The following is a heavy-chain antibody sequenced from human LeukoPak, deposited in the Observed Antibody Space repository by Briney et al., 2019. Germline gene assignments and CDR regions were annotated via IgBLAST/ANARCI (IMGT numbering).Heavy chain of an antibody. CDR2: VHYSGDT. V-gene: IGHV4-59*08. CDR3: ATYTRRCSAGTCYSIDY. CDR1: GDSISSYH. D-gene: IGHD2-15*01. J-gene: IGHJ4*02. Sequence: SETLSLTCTVSGDSISSYHWTWIRQSPGRGLEWIGYVHYSGDTNYNPSLKSRVTTSLDTSNNQFSLKVSSVTAADTAIYYCATYTRRCSAGTCYSIDYWGQGTLVTVSS.